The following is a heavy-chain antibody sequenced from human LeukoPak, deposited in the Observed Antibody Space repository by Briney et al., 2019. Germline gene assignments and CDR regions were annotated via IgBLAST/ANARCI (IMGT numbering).Heavy chain of an antibody. CDR1: GFPFSSYA. D-gene: IGHD5-18*01. Sequence: GGSLRLSCAASGFPFSSYAMSWVRQAPGNRLEWRPFISNSGCGTYYADPVKGPFTISRDSSKNTMYLHMNSLRAEDTALYYCAKGSGRGYSYGLDNWGQGTLVTVSS. J-gene: IGHJ4*02. V-gene: IGHV3-23*01. CDR3: AKGSGRGYSYGLDN. CDR2: ISNSGCGT.